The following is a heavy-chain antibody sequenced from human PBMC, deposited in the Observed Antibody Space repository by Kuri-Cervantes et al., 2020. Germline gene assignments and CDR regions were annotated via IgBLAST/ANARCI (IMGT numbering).Heavy chain of an antibody. Sequence: ASVKVSCKASGYTFTSYDINWVRQATGQGLEWMGIINPSGGSTSYAQKFQGRVTMTRDTSTSTVYMELSSLRSEDTAVYYCARAGEDYYYMDVWGKGTTVTVSS. CDR3: ARAGEDYYYMDV. CDR2: INPSGGST. V-gene: IGHV1-46*01. CDR1: GYTFTSYD. J-gene: IGHJ6*03. D-gene: IGHD4-17*01.